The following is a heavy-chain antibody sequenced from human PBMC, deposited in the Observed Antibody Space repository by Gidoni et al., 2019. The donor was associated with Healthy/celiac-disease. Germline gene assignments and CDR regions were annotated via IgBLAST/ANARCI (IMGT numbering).Heavy chain of an antibody. J-gene: IGHJ6*02. V-gene: IGHV3-21*01. D-gene: IGHD3-16*01. Sequence: EVQLVESGGGLVKPGGSLRLSCAASGFTFSSYSRNWVRQAPGKGLEWVSSISSSSSYIYYADSVKGRFTISRDNAKNSLYLQMNSLRAEDTAVYYCARDQGGLAWLNYYYYGMDVWGQGTTVTVSS. CDR3: ARDQGGLAWLNYYYYGMDV. CDR1: GFTFSSYS. CDR2: ISSSSSYI.